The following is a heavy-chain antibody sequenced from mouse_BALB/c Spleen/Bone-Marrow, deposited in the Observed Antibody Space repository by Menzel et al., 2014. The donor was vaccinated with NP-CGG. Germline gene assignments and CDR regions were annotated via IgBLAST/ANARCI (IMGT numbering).Heavy chain of an antibody. CDR2: IDPANGNT. CDR3: ASYYYGHYFDY. Sequence: EVQLHQSGAELVKPGASVKLSCTASGFNIKDTYMHWVKQRPEQGLEWIGRIDPANGNTKYDPKFQGKATITADTSSNTAYLQLSSLTSKDTAVYYCASYYYGHYFDYWGQGTTLTVSS. D-gene: IGHD1-1*01. J-gene: IGHJ2*01. CDR1: GFNIKDTY. V-gene: IGHV14-3*02.